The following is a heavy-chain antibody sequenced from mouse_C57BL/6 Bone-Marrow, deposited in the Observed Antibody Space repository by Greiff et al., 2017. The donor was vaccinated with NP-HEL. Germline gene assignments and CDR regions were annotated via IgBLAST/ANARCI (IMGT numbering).Heavy chain of an antibody. CDR3: ARVGLLPFDY. CDR1: GYSITSGYY. CDR2: ISYDGSN. Sequence: EVQLQESGPGLVKPSQSLSLTCSVTGYSITSGYYWNWIRQFPGNKLEWMGYISYDGSNNYNPSLKNRISITRDTSKNQFFLKLNSVTTEDTATYYCARVGLLPFDYWGQGTTLTVSS. V-gene: IGHV3-6*01. J-gene: IGHJ2*01. D-gene: IGHD2-3*01.